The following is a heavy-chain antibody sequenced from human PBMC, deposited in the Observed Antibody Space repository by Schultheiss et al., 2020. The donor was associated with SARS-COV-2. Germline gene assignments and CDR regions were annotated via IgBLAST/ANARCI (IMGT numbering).Heavy chain of an antibody. CDR1: GGSFSGYY. D-gene: IGHD2-21*01. CDR2: INHSGST. Sequence: SETLSLTCAVYGGSFSGYYWSWIRQPPGKGLEWIGEINHSGSTNYNPSLKSRVTISVDTSKNQFSLKLSSVTAADTAVYYCATLLWGSGYWGQGTLVTVSS. CDR3: ATLLWGSGY. J-gene: IGHJ4*02. V-gene: IGHV4-34*01.